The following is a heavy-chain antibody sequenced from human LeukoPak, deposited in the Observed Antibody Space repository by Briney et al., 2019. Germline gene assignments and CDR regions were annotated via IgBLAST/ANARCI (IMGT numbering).Heavy chain of an antibody. J-gene: IGHJ5*02. CDR2: INHSGST. Sequence: SETLSLTCAVYGGSFSGYYWSWIRQPPGKGLEWIGEINHSGSTNYNPPLKSRVTISVDTSKNQFSLKLSSVTAADTAVYYCARGISGSWFDPWGQGTLVTVSS. D-gene: IGHD2-15*01. V-gene: IGHV4-34*01. CDR1: GGSFSGYY. CDR3: ARGISGSWFDP.